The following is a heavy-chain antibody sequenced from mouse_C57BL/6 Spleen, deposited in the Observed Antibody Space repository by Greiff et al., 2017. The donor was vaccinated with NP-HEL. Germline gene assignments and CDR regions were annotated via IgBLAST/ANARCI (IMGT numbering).Heavy chain of an antibody. V-gene: IGHV1-15*01. CDR2: IDPETGGT. CDR1: GYTFTDYE. J-gene: IGHJ2*01. Sequence: VQLQQSGAELVRPGASVTLSCKASGYTFTDYEMHWVKQTPVHGLEWIGAIDPETGGTAYNQKFKGKAILTADKSSSTAYMERRSLTSEDSAVYYCTRSDSNYVTFDYWGQGTTLTVSS. CDR3: TRSDSNYVTFDY. D-gene: IGHD2-5*01.